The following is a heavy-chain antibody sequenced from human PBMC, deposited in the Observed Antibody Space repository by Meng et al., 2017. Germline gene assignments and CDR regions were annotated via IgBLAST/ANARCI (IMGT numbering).Heavy chain of an antibody. CDR2: IYYSGST. D-gene: IGHD6-13*01. J-gene: IGHJ1*01. CDR3: ARDGIAAAGTGRSYFQH. CDR1: GGSISSSSYY. Sequence: GSGPGLGKPSGPLSLTCTLSGGSISSSSYYWGWIRQPPGKGLEWIGSIYYSGSTYYNPSLKSRVTISVDTSKNQFSLKLSSVTAADTAVYYCARDGIAAAGTGRSYFQHWGQGTLVTVSS. V-gene: IGHV4-39*07.